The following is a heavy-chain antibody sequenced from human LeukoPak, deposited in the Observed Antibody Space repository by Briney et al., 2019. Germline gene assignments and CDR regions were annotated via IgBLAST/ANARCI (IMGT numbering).Heavy chain of an antibody. CDR3: AKDRLPLWFGEKGWFDP. CDR1: GFIFSSHG. D-gene: IGHD3-10*01. CDR2: ISPSGDIT. V-gene: IGHV3-23*01. J-gene: IGHJ5*02. Sequence: PGGSLRLSCAASGFIFSSHGMNWVRRAPGKGLEWVSGISPSGDITYYADSVKGRFTISRDNSKNTLYLQMNSLRAEDTAVYYCAKDRLPLWFGEKGWFDPWGQGTLVTVSS.